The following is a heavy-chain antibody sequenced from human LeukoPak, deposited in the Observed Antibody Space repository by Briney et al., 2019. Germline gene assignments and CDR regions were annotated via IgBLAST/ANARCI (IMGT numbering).Heavy chain of an antibody. D-gene: IGHD2-15*01. V-gene: IGHV4-39*07. J-gene: IGHJ4*02. CDR1: GGSISSSSYY. CDR3: ARDAPPAYCSGGTCYFDY. CDR2: IYYSGST. Sequence: SETLSLTCTVSGGSISSSSYYWGWIRQPPGKGLEWIGSIYYSGSTYYNPSLKSRVTISVDTSKNQFSLKLSSVTAADTAVYYCARDAPPAYCSGGTCYFDYWGQGTLVTVSS.